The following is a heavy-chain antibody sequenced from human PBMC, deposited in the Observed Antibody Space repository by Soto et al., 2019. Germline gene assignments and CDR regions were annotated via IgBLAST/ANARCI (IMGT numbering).Heavy chain of an antibody. D-gene: IGHD6-13*01. J-gene: IGHJ4*02. V-gene: IGHV3-30-3*01. Sequence: QVQLVESGGGVVQPGRSLRLSCAASGFTFSSYAMHWVRQAPGKGLEWVAVISYDGSNKYYADSVKGRFTISRDNSKNTLYLQMNSLRAEDTAVYYCARDFWGGAAAGTLSYWGQGTLVTVSS. CDR3: ARDFWGGAAAGTLSY. CDR1: GFTFSSYA. CDR2: ISYDGSNK.